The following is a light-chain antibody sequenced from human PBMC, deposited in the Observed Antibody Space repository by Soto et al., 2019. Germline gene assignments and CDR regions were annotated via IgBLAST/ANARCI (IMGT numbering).Light chain of an antibody. V-gene: IGLV1-44*01. CDR1: SSNMGTNT. J-gene: IGLJ2*01. CDR3: AAWDGSLNHIL. CDR2: SDN. Sequence: QSMLTQPPSASRTPGQRVTISCSGSSSNMGTNTVNWYQQLPRAAPKLLIYSDNQRPSGVPDRFSGSKSGTSASLAITGLQSEDEADYYCAAWDGSLNHILFGGGTKLTVL.